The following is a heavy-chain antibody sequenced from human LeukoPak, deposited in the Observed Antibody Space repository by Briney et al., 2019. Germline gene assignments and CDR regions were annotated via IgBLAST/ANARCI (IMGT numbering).Heavy chain of an antibody. Sequence: PGGSLRLSCAASGFTFSNAWMNWVRQAPGKGLEWVGRIKSKTDGGTTDYAAPVKGRFTISRDDSKNTLYLQMNSLKTEDTAVYYCTTGTLYDFWSGYRIQNLWDSWGQGTLVTVSS. CDR1: GFTFSNAW. CDR2: IKSKTDGGTT. D-gene: IGHD3-3*01. J-gene: IGHJ4*02. CDR3: TTGTLYDFWSGYRIQNLWDS. V-gene: IGHV3-15*01.